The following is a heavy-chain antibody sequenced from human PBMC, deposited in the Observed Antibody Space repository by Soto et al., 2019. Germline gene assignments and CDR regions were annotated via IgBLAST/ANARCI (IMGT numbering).Heavy chain of an antibody. CDR1: GAPITWGDYS. CDR3: ARRRVVVPAAVMFNCLDP. D-gene: IGHD2-2*01. J-gene: IGHJ5*02. Sequence: SETLSLTCALSGAPITWGDYSWNWIRPRLWKGLEWIGYLFPCGSTYYNPSLSSRVTISVDRSRTQFSLKMSSVTAADTPVYYCARRRVVVPAAVMFNCLDPWGQGALVTVSS. CDR2: LFPCGST. V-gene: IGHV4-30-2*01.